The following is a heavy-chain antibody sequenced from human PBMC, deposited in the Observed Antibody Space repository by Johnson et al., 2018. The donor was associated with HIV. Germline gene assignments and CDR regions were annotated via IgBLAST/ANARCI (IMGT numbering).Heavy chain of an antibody. CDR1: GLTISDNY. D-gene: IGHD5-18*01. V-gene: IGHV3-66*01. CDR2: LYSGGDI. Sequence: VQLVESGGGLVQPGGSLRLSCAASGLTISDNYMSWVRQAPGKGLEWVAVLYSGGDIYYADSVKGRFIIPRDNSKSTLYLQLNSLRAEDTAVYYCARGYSYEWRGELDAFDIWGQGTMVTVSS. J-gene: IGHJ3*02. CDR3: ARGYSYEWRGELDAFDI.